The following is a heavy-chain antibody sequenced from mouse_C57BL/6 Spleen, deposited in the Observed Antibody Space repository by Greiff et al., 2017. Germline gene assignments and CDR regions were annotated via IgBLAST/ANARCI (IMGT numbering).Heavy chain of an antibody. CDR1: GYTFTSYW. Sequence: VQLQQPGAELVKPGASVKMSCKASGYTFTSYWITWVKQRPGQGLEWIGDIYPGSGSTNYNEKFKSKATLTVDTSSSTAYMQLSSLTSEDSAVYYCCYYYGSSYGAMDYWGQGTSVTVSA. D-gene: IGHD1-1*01. V-gene: IGHV1-55*01. J-gene: IGHJ4*01. CDR3: CYYYGSSYGAMDY. CDR2: IYPGSGST.